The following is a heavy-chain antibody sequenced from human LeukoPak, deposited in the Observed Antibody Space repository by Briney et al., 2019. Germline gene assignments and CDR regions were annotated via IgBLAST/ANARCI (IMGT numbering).Heavy chain of an antibody. Sequence: GGSLRLSCAASGFAFSRYWMHWVRQAPGKGLVWVSRVNGDGSTTTYADSVKGRLTISRDNAKNKLYLQMNSLRAEDTAVYYCARDYDNNDEKWFDPWGQGTLVTVSS. CDR3: ARDYDNNDEKWFDP. D-gene: IGHD3-9*01. CDR2: VNGDGSTT. CDR1: GFAFSRYW. J-gene: IGHJ5*02. V-gene: IGHV3-74*01.